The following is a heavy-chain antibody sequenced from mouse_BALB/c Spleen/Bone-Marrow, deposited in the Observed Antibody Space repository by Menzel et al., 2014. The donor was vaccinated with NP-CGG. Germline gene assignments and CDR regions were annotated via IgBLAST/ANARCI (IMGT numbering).Heavy chain of an antibody. CDR3: ARTYYDYDWFAY. V-gene: IGHV1-69*02. J-gene: IGHJ3*01. CDR2: IDPXDSYT. Sequence: VQLQQSGVEFVKPGASVKLSCKASGYTFTSYWMHWVKQRPGQGLEWIGEIDPXDSYTKYNQNFKGKATLTVDKSSSTAYMQLSSLTSEDSAVYYCARTYYDYDWFAYWGQGTLVTVSA. CDR1: GYTFTSYW. D-gene: IGHD2-4*01.